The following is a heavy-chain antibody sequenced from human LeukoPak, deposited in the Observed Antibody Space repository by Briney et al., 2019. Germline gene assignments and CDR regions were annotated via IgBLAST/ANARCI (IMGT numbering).Heavy chain of an antibody. D-gene: IGHD6-19*01. CDR1: GGSISSYY. CDR3: ARGPYSSGWFSGWFDP. V-gene: IGHV4-59*01. Sequence: SETLSLTCTVSGGSISSYYWSWIRQPPGKGLEWTGYIYYSGSTNYNPSLKSRVTISVDTSKNQFSLKLSFVTAADTAVYYCARGPYSSGWFSGWFDPWGQGTLVTVSS. J-gene: IGHJ5*02. CDR2: IYYSGST.